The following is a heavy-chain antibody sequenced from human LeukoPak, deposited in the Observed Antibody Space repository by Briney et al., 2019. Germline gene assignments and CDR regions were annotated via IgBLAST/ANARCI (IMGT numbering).Heavy chain of an antibody. CDR3: AKTHYDLLDV. Sequence: PGGSLRLSCAASGFSFSNSPVSWVRQPPGKGLEWVSAMNNGPGATFYRDSVRGRFTISRNDSKSTLYLQMNSLRAEDTGTYYCAKTHYDLLDVWGQGTTVTVSS. V-gene: IGHV3-23*01. CDR2: MNNGPGAT. J-gene: IGHJ6*02. CDR1: GFSFSNSP. D-gene: IGHD5-12*01.